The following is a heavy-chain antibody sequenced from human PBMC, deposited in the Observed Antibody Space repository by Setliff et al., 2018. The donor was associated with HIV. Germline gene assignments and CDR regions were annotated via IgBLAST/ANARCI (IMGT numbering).Heavy chain of an antibody. V-gene: IGHV1-18*01. J-gene: IGHJ3*01. CDR3: ARNKLSDAFDV. D-gene: IGHD1-1*01. CDR1: GYTLTTYG. Sequence: ASVKVSCKASGYTLTTYGISWVRQAPGQGLEWMGWINTYNGNTNYAQKLQGRVNMTTDTSTSTAYLELRRLRSDDTAVYFCARNKLSDAFDVWGPGTMVTVSS. CDR2: INTYNGNT.